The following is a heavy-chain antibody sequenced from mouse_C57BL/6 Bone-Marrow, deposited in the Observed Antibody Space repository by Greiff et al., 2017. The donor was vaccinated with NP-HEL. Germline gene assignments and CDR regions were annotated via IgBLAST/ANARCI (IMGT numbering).Heavy chain of an antibody. D-gene: IGHD2-3*01. CDR3: ARRCLLSYYFDY. Sequence: QVQLQQPGAELVRPGSSVKLSCKASGYTFTSYWMDWVKQRPGQGLEWIGNIYPSDSETHYNQKFKDKATLTVDKSSSTAYRQLSSLTSDVSAVEYGARRCLLSYYFDYWGQGTTLTVSA. CDR2: IYPSDSET. J-gene: IGHJ2*01. V-gene: IGHV1-61*01. CDR1: GYTFTSYW.